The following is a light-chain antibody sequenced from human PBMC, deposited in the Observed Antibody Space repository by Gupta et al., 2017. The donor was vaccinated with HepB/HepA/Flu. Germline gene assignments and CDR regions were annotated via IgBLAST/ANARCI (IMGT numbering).Light chain of an antibody. J-gene: IGLJ3*02. Sequence: HSALTEPHSVSGTHRQSGTISCPGTSSEVGGYNYVYWYQQSPGNTPNLLIYDVTRRTSGVPDRFSGSKAGNTASLTISGLQAEDEADYYCYSYPGNYTFVFGGGTKRTVL. CDR2: DVT. V-gene: IGLV2-11*01. CDR1: SSEVGGYNY. CDR3: YSYPGNYTFV.